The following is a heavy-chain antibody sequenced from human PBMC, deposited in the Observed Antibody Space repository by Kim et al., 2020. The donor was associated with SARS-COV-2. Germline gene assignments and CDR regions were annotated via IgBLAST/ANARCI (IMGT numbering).Heavy chain of an antibody. V-gene: IGHV3-30*18. J-gene: IGHJ4*02. CDR1: GFTFSTYG. D-gene: IGHD5-18*01. CDR2: ISYDGNNK. CDR3: AKDSGGYTYIFDS. Sequence: GGSLRLSCAASGFTFSTYGMHWVRQTPVKGLEWVAIISYDGNNKYYADSVKGRFTISRDNSKNTLYLQMNNLRTEDTAVYYCAKDSGGYTYIFDSWGQGT.